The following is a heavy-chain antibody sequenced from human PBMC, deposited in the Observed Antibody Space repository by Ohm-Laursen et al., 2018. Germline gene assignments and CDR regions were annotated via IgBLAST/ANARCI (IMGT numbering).Heavy chain of an antibody. D-gene: IGHD5-18*01. CDR1: GGSISRYY. V-gene: IGHV4-59*08. J-gene: IGHJ4*02. Sequence: TLSLTCTVSGGSISRYYWSWIRQPPGKGLEWIGYIYYSGTTNYNPSLKSRVTISVDTSKNQFSLKLSSVTAADTAVYYRARHVRYSVYDYWGQGTLVTVSS. CDR2: IYYSGTT. CDR3: ARHVRYSVYDY.